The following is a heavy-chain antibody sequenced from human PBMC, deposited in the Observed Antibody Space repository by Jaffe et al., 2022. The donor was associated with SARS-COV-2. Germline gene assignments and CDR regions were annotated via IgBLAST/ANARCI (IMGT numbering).Heavy chain of an antibody. D-gene: IGHD4-4*01. V-gene: IGHV3-30-3*01. CDR1: GFTFSSYA. CDR3: ARDPYSNYFDY. CDR2: ISYDGSNK. J-gene: IGHJ4*02. Sequence: QVQLVESGGGVVQPGRSLRLSCAASGFTFSSYAMHWVRQAPGKGLEWVAVISYDGSNKYYADSVKGRFTISRDNSKNTLYLQMNSLRAEDTAVYYCARDPYSNYFDYWGQGTLVTVSS.